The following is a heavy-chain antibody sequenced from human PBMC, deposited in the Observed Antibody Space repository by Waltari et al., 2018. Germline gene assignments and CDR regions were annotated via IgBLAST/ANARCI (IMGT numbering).Heavy chain of an antibody. J-gene: IGHJ6*02. CDR1: GFTFSSYG. CDR2: IRYDGSNK. CDR3: AKDPGGAAAAMDV. Sequence: QVQLVESGGGVVQPGGSLRLSCAASGFTFSSYGMHWVRQAPGKGLEWVAFIRYDGSNKYYADSVNGRFTISRDNSKNTLYLQMNSLRAEDTAVYYFAKDPGGAAAAMDVWGQGTTVTVSS. D-gene: IGHD6-13*01. V-gene: IGHV3-30*02.